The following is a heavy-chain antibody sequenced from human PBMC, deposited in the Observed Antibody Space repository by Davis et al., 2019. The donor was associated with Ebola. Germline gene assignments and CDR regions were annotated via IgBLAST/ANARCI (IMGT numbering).Heavy chain of an antibody. CDR3: ARDNYWKLDY. J-gene: IGHJ4*02. Sequence: GESLKISCAASGFTFSESWMAWVRQAPGKGLEWLANMLPDGSEKYSAGPVKGRFTISRDNARNSFYLQMNSLRVEDTAVYYCARDNYWKLDYWGQGILVTVSS. D-gene: IGHD4-11*01. V-gene: IGHV3-7*01. CDR2: MLPDGSEK. CDR1: GFTFSESW.